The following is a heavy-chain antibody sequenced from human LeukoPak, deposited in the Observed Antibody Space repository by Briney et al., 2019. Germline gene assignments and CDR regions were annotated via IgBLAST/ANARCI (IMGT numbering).Heavy chain of an antibody. CDR3: ARGRNIVVVIAISRGGYYFDY. Sequence: SETLSLTCAVYGGSFSGYYWSWIRQPPGKGLEWIGEINHSGSTNYNPSLKSRVTISVDTSKNQFPLKLSSVTAADTAVYYCARGRNIVVVIAISRGGYYFDYWGQGTLVTVSS. V-gene: IGHV4-34*01. D-gene: IGHD2-21*01. CDR2: INHSGST. CDR1: GGSFSGYY. J-gene: IGHJ4*02.